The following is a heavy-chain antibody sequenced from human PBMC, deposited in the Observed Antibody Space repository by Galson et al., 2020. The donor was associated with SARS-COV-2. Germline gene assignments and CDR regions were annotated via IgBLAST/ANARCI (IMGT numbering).Heavy chain of an antibody. CDR1: GFTFSSYS. D-gene: IGHD5-18*01. J-gene: IGHJ4*02. V-gene: IGHV3-21*01. Sequence: GGSLRLSCAASGFTFSSYSMNWVRQAPGKGLEWVSSISSSSSYIYYADSVKGRFTISRDNGKNSLYLQMHSLRAEDSAVYYCAREVYSYGFFYWGQGTLVTVSS. CDR3: AREVYSYGFFY. CDR2: ISSSSSYI.